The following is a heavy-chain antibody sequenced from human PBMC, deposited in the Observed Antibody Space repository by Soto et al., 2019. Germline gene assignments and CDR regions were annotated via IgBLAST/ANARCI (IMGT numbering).Heavy chain of an antibody. Sequence: EVQLVETGGDLIQPGGSLRLSCAASGFTVSSDSMTWVRQAPGKGLEWISIIYRDNNTDYADSVKGRFSISRHTSKNILYLQMNSLRAEDTTEYYCARHYSAMGVWGQGTTVTVSS. V-gene: IGHV3-53*02. CDR2: IYRDNNT. CDR3: ARHYSAMGV. J-gene: IGHJ6*02. CDR1: GFTVSSDS.